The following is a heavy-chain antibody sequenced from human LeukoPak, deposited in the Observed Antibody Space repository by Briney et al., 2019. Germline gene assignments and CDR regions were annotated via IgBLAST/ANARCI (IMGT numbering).Heavy chain of an antibody. D-gene: IGHD3-10*01. Sequence: GGSLRLSCAASGFTFSSYEMNWVRQAPGKGLEWVAFIRYDGSDKYYADSVKGRFTISRDNSKNTLYLQMNSPRAEDTAVYYCAKVLLWLGEFSHFDYWGQGTLVTVSS. CDR3: AKVLLWLGEFSHFDY. J-gene: IGHJ4*02. CDR1: GFTFSSYE. CDR2: IRYDGSDK. V-gene: IGHV3-30*02.